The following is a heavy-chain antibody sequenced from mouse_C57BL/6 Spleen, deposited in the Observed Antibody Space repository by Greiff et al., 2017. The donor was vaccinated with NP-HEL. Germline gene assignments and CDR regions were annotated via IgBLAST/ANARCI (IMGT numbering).Heavy chain of an antibody. V-gene: IGHV14-4*01. D-gene: IGHD1-1*01. Sequence: VHVKQSGAELVRPGASVKLSCTASGFNIKDDYMHWVKQRPEQGLEWIGWIDPENGDTEYASKFQGKATITADTSSNTAYLQLSSLTSEDTAVYYCTTDGSSRYYFDYWGQGTTLTVSS. CDR3: TTDGSSRYYFDY. J-gene: IGHJ2*01. CDR1: GFNIKDDY. CDR2: IDPENGDT.